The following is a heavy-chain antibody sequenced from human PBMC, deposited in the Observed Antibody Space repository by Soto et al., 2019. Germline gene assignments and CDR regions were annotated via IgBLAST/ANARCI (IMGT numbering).Heavy chain of an antibody. CDR2: ISGSGGST. Sequence: EVLLLESGGGLVQPGGSLRLSCAASGFTFSDYAMTWVRQAPGKGLDWVSGISGSGGSTYYADAVKGRFTISRDNSKNTLYLQMNSLRAEDTAVYYCASHMTTVTTSLDYWGQGTLVTVSS. CDR1: GFTFSDYA. V-gene: IGHV3-23*01. J-gene: IGHJ4*02. D-gene: IGHD4-17*01. CDR3: ASHMTTVTTSLDY.